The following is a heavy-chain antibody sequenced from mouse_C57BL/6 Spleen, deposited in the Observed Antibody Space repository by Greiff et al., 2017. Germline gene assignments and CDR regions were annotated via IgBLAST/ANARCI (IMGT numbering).Heavy chain of an antibody. CDR2: IDPSDSYT. CDR3: ARLGGYYPPDY. D-gene: IGHD2-3*01. V-gene: IGHV1-59*01. J-gene: IGHJ2*01. Sequence: QVQLQQPGAELVRPGTSVKLSCKASGYTFTSYWMHWVKQRPGQGLEWIGVIDPSDSYTKYNQKFKGKATLTVDTSSSTAYMQLSSLTSEDSAVYYCARLGGYYPPDYWGQGTTLTVSS. CDR1: GYTFTSYW.